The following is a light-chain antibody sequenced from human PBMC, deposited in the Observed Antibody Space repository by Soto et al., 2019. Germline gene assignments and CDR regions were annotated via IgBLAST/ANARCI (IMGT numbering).Light chain of an antibody. J-gene: IGLJ2*01. CDR2: DVN. Sequence: QSALTQPASVSGSPGQSITNSCTGSSSDVGGYNYVSWYQQHPGKAPKLIIYDVNNRPSGVSNRFSGSKSGNTASLTISGLQPEDEADYYCSSYSDSSTLFGGGTKVTVL. CDR1: SSDVGGYNY. CDR3: SSYSDSSTL. V-gene: IGLV2-14*01.